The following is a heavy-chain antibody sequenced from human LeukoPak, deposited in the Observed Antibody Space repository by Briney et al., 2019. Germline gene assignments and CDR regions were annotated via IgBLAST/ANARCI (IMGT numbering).Heavy chain of an antibody. CDR1: GFTFPGYS. J-gene: IGHJ6*02. D-gene: IGHD3-22*01. Sequence: PGGSLRLSCAASGFTFPGYSMNWVRQAPGKGLEWVSHISSGSSTIYYTDSVKGRFTISRDNANNSLYLQMNSLRAEDTAVYYCARARFDYYDSSGYPSGMDVWGQGTTVTVSS. CDR3: ARARFDYYDSSGYPSGMDV. V-gene: IGHV3-48*04. CDR2: ISSGSSTI.